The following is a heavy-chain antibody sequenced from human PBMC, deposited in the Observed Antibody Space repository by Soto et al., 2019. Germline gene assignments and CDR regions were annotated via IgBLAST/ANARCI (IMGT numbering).Heavy chain of an antibody. CDR1: GFTFSSYW. CDR2: INSDGSST. D-gene: IGHD3-3*01. Sequence: GGSLRLSCAASGFTFSSYWMHWVRQAPGKGLVWVSRINSDGSSTSYADSVKGRFTISRDNAKNTLYLQMNSLRAEDTAVYYCARESYEKYYFDYWGQGTLVNVSS. J-gene: IGHJ4*02. V-gene: IGHV3-74*01. CDR3: ARESYEKYYFDY.